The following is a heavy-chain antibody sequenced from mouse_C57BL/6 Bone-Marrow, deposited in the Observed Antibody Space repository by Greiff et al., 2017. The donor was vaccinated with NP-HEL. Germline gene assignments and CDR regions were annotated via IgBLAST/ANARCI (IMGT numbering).Heavy chain of an antibody. J-gene: IGHJ2*01. V-gene: IGHV3-6*01. Sequence: EVKLVESGPGLVKPSQSLSLTCSVTGYSITSGYYWNWIRQFPGNKLEWMGYISYDGSNNYNPSLKNRISITRDTSKNQFFLKLNSVTTEDTATYYCARRDLYYFDYWGQGTTLTVSS. D-gene: IGHD3-3*01. CDR3: ARRDLYYFDY. CDR1: GYSITSGYY. CDR2: ISYDGSN.